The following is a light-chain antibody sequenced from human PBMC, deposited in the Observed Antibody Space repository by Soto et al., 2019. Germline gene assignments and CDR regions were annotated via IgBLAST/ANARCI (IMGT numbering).Light chain of an antibody. CDR1: SXDVGAYNY. V-gene: IGLV2-14*01. CDR3: FSHRGGDSHV. J-gene: IGLJ1*01. Sequence: QSVLTQPASVSGSPGQSFTISCTGTSXDVGAYNYVSWYQQYPGKAPKLMIYGVTNRPSGVSNRFSGSKTGNTASLTISGLQAEDEADYYCFSHRGGDSHVFGTGTKVTVL. CDR2: GVT.